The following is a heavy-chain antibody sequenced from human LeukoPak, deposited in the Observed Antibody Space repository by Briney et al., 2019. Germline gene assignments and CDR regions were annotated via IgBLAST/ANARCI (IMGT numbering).Heavy chain of an antibody. CDR2: INHSGST. J-gene: IGHJ4*02. CDR3: AATTGKGGY. V-gene: IGHV4-34*01. D-gene: IGHD1-14*01. Sequence: SETLSLTCAVHGGSFSGYYWSWIRQPPGKGLEWIGEINHSGSTNYNPSLKSRVTISVDTSKNQFSLKLSSVTAADTAVYYCAATTGKGGYWGQGTLVTVSS. CDR1: GGSFSGYY.